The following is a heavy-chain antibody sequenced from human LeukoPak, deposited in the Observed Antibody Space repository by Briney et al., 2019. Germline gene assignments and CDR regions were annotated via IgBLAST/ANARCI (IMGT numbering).Heavy chain of an antibody. CDR2: INHSGST. CDR3: ARGVHIVATTHFDY. D-gene: IGHD5-12*01. V-gene: IGHV4-34*01. CDR1: GGSFSGYY. J-gene: IGHJ4*02. Sequence: SETLSLTCAVYGGSFSGYYWSCIRQPPGKGLEWIGEINHSGSTNYNPSLKSRVTISVDTSKNQFSLKLSSVTAADTAVYYCARGVHIVATTHFDYWGQGTLVTVSS.